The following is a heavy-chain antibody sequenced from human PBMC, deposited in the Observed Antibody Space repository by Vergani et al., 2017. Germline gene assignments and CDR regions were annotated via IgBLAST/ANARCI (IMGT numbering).Heavy chain of an antibody. CDR3: AIAAAGYLFDY. D-gene: IGHD6-13*01. V-gene: IGHV4-38-2*01. Sequence: QVQLQESGPGLVKPSETLSLTCAVSGYSISSGYYWGWILQPPGKGLEWIGSIYHSGSTYYNPSLKSRVTISVDTSKNQFSLKLSSVTAADTAVYYCAIAAAGYLFDYWGQGTLVTVSS. CDR2: IYHSGST. CDR1: GYSISSGYY. J-gene: IGHJ4*02.